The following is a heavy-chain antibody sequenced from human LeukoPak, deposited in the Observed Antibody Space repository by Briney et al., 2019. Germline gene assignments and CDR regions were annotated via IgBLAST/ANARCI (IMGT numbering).Heavy chain of an antibody. V-gene: IGHV4-59*08. CDR2: IYYSGST. D-gene: IGHD3-3*01. Sequence: SETLSLTCTVSGGSISSYYWSWIRQPPGKGLEWIGYIYYSGSTNYNPSLKSRVTISVDTSKNQFSLKLSSLTAADTAVYYCARQAYDFGYYYYYGMDVWGQGTTVTVSS. J-gene: IGHJ6*02. CDR1: GGSISSYY. CDR3: ARQAYDFGYYYYYGMDV.